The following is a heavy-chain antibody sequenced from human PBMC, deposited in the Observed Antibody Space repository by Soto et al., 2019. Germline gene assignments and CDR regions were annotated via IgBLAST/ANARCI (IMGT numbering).Heavy chain of an antibody. J-gene: IGHJ4*02. CDR2: ISYDGSNK. CDR1: GFTFSSYG. V-gene: IGHV3-30*18. D-gene: IGHD4-17*01. Sequence: GGSLRLSCAASGFTFSSYGMHWVRQAPGKGLECVAVISYDGSNKYYADSVKGRFTISRDNSKNTLYLQMNSLRAEDTAVYYCAKDYGGNSFDYWGQGTLVTVSS. CDR3: AKDYGGNSFDY.